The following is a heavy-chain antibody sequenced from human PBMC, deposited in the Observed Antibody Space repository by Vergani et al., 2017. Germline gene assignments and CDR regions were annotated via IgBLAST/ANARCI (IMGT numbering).Heavy chain of an antibody. Sequence: QVQLVQSGAEVKKPGASVKVSCKASGYTFTSYYMHWVRQAPGQGLEWMGIINPSGGSTSYAQKFQGRVTMTRDTSTSTVYMELSSLRSEATAVYYCARERVTRFLEWLLYRGFDIWGQGTMVTVSS. V-gene: IGHV1-46*01. J-gene: IGHJ3*02. CDR1: GYTFTSYY. CDR2: INPSGGST. CDR3: ARERVTRFLEWLLYRGFDI. D-gene: IGHD3-3*01.